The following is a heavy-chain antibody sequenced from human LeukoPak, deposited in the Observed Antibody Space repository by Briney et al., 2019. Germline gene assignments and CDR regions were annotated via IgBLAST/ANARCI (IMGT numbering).Heavy chain of an antibody. CDR1: GGSFSGYS. D-gene: IGHD3-10*01. Sequence: PSETLSLTCAVYGGSFSGYSWSWIRQPPGKGLEWIGYIYHSGSTYYNPSLKSRVTISVDRSKNQFSLKLSSVTAADTAVYYCARGGVCPQCDYFDYWGQGTLVTVSS. J-gene: IGHJ4*02. V-gene: IGHV4-30-2*01. CDR2: IYHSGST. CDR3: ARGGVCPQCDYFDY.